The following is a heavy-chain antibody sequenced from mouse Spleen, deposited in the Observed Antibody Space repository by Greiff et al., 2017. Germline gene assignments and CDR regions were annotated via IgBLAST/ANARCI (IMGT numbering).Heavy chain of an antibody. J-gene: IGHJ2*01. CDR1: GYTFTDYN. Sequence: VQLQQSGPELVKPGASVKIPCKASGYTFTDYNMDWVKQSHGKSLEWIGDINPNNGGTIYNQKFKGKATLTVDKSSSTAYMELRSLTSEDTAVYYCARTYYRYDYYFDYWGQGTTLTVSS. D-gene: IGHD2-14*01. V-gene: IGHV1-18*01. CDR3: ARTYYRYDYYFDY. CDR2: INPNNGGT.